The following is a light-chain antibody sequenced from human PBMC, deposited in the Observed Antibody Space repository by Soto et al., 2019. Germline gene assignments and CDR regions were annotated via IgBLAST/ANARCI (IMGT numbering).Light chain of an antibody. J-gene: IGLJ3*02. CDR3: CSYTSRNTWV. CDR1: SSDVGDYNY. CDR2: DVN. V-gene: IGLV2-14*01. Sequence: QSALTQPASVSGSPGPSITLSCTGTSSDVGDYNYVSGYQQYPGKVPKLLIHDVNNRPSGVSYRFSGSKSGNTASLTISGLRSEDEADYYCCSYTSRNTWVFGGGTKLTVL.